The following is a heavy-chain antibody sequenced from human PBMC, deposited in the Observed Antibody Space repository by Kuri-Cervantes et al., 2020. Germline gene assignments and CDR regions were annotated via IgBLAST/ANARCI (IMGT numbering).Heavy chain of an antibody. CDR1: GGTFSSYA. Sequence: SVKVSCKASGGTFSSYAISWARQAPGQGLEWIGGIIPIFGTANYAQKFQGRVTITTNESTSTAYMELSSLRSEDTAVYYCARVDDPLREYCSGGSCYPADYWGQGTLVTVSS. J-gene: IGHJ4*02. CDR3: ARVDDPLREYCSGGSCYPADY. D-gene: IGHD2-15*01. CDR2: IIPIFGTA. V-gene: IGHV1-69*05.